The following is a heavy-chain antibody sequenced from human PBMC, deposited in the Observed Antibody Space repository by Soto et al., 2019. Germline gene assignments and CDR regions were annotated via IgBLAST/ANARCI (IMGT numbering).Heavy chain of an antibody. D-gene: IGHD3-9*01. J-gene: IGHJ2*01. V-gene: IGHV4-39*01. CDR1: GGSISNSNYY. CDR3: ARLDGSLFDSLTGSYESFWYFDL. Sequence: QLQLQESGPGLVKPAETLSLTCTASGGSISNSNYYWHWIRQPPGKGLEWIGSLYYNGSTHYNPSLKCRVTMSVNTPKNQFALKLYSASAADTVVYYCARLDGSLFDSLTGSYESFWYFDLRGRGTVVTVSS. CDR2: LYYNGST.